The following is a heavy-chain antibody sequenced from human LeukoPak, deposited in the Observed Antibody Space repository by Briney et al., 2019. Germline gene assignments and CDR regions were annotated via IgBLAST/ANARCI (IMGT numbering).Heavy chain of an antibody. D-gene: IGHD3-9*01. Sequence: SETLSLTCTVSGASISGSGYYWGWIRQPPGKGLEWIGNIYHSGITYYTPSLKSRVTISVDTSKNQFYLKLSSVTAADTAVYYCARAVGYFDWLPLFDYWGQGTLVTVSS. CDR2: IYHSGIT. CDR1: GASISGSGYY. CDR3: ARAVGYFDWLPLFDY. J-gene: IGHJ4*02. V-gene: IGHV4-39*07.